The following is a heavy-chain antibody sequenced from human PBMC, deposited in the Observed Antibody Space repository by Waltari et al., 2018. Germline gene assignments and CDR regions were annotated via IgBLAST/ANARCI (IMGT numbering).Heavy chain of an antibody. CDR2: IYYSGST. J-gene: IGHJ4*02. V-gene: IGHV4-59*01. Sequence: QVQLQESGPGLVKPSETLSLTCTVSGGSISSSYWSWIRQPPGKGLEWIGYIYYSGSTNYNPSLKSRVTISVDTSKNQFSLKLSSVTAADTAVYYCARERFLEWHFDYWGQGTLVTVSS. CDR1: GGSISSSY. CDR3: ARERFLEWHFDY. D-gene: IGHD3-3*01.